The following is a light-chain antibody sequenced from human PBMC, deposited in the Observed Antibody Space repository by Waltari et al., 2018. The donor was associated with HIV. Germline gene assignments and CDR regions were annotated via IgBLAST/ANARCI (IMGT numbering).Light chain of an antibody. J-gene: IGLJ3*02. CDR1: RSDVGRYYL. V-gene: IGLV2-23*02. CDR2: EVS. CDR3: CSYAGSSSWV. Sequence: QSPLPQPASVSGSPGPSIPLSCPVTRSDVGRYYLVSWSQQHPGKAPTLMIYEVSKRPSGVSNRFSGYKSGNTASLTISGLQAEDEADYYCCSYAGSSSWVFGGGTKLTVL.